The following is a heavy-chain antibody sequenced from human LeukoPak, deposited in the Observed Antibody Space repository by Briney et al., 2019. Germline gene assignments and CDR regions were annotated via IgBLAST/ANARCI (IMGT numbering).Heavy chain of an antibody. J-gene: IGHJ4*02. CDR3: AAYNWNYDDY. D-gene: IGHD1-7*01. V-gene: IGHV4-38-2*01. CDR1: GFTFSSYG. CDR2: IYYSGTT. Sequence: KPGGSLRLSCAASGFTFSSYGMSWVRQAPGKGLEWVGSIYYSGTTYYSPSLKSRVTISVDTSKNHFSLNLTSVTAADTAVYYCAAYNWNYDDYWGQGTLVTVSS.